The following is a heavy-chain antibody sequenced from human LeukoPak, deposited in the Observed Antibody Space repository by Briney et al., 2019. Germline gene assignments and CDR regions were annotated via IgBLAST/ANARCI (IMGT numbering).Heavy chain of an antibody. Sequence: GGSLRLSCAASGFTFSSYSMNWVRQAPGKGLEWVSYISSSSSTIYYADSVKGRFTISRDNAKNSLYLQMDSLRVEDTAVYYCARDVDYANPRHDYWGQGTLVTVSS. CDR2: ISSSSSTI. CDR1: GFTFSSYS. V-gene: IGHV3-48*04. D-gene: IGHD4/OR15-4a*01. CDR3: ARDVDYANPRHDY. J-gene: IGHJ4*02.